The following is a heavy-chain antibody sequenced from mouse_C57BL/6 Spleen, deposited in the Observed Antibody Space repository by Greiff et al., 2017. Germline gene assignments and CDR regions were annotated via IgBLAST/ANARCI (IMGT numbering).Heavy chain of an antibody. CDR3: ARERGYYGSSGFAY. Sequence: EVKLVESGPGLAKPSQSLSLTCSVTGYSITSGYYWNWIRQFPGNKLEWMGYISYDGSNNYNPSLKNRISITRDKSKNQFFLELNSVTSEDTATYYCARERGYYGSSGFAYWGQGTLVTVSA. J-gene: IGHJ3*01. V-gene: IGHV3-6*01. D-gene: IGHD1-1*01. CDR1: GYSITSGYY. CDR2: ISYDGSN.